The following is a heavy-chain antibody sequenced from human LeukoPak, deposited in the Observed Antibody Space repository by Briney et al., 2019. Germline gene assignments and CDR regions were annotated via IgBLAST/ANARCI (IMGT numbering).Heavy chain of an antibody. D-gene: IGHD1-14*01. V-gene: IGHV3-7*01. J-gene: IGHJ5*02. CDR1: GFTFSSYW. CDR2: IKQDGSGK. CDR3: ARDRYYWFDP. Sequence: PGGSLRLFCAASGFTFSSYWMSWVRQAPGKGLEWVANIKQDGSGKYYVDSVKGRFTISRDNAKNSLYLQMNSLRDEDTAVYYCARDRYYWFDPWGQGTLVTVSS.